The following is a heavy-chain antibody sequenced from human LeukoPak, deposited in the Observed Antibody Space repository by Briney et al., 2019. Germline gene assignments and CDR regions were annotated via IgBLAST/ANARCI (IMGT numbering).Heavy chain of an antibody. CDR1: GFTFTSYS. CDR2: IISSSSYI. CDR3: AREDCSSTSCRPHQYFQH. D-gene: IGHD2-2*01. J-gene: IGHJ1*01. Sequence: GSLILSCAASGFTFTSYSMNWVRQAPRKGLEWGASIISSSSYIYYADSMKGRFTITRDNAKNSLYLQMNSLRADDTVVYYCAREDCSSTSCRPHQYFQHWGQGTLVTVSS. V-gene: IGHV3-21*01.